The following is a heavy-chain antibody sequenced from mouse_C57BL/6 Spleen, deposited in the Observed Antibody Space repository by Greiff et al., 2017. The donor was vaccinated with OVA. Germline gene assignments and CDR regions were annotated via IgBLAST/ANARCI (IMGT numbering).Heavy chain of an antibody. V-gene: IGHV5-6*01. CDR1: GFTFSSYG. CDR3: ASYGSSPYFDY. J-gene: IGHJ2*01. CDR2: ISSGGSYT. Sequence: EVMLVESGGDLVKPGGSLKLSCAASGFTFSSYGMSWVRQTPDKRLEWVATISSGGSYTYYPDSVKGRFTISRDNAKNTLYLQMSSLKSEDTAMYYCASYGSSPYFDYWGQGTTLTVSS. D-gene: IGHD1-1*01.